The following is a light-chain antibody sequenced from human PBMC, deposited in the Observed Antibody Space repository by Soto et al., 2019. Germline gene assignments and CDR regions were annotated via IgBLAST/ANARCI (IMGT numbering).Light chain of an antibody. J-gene: IGLJ1*01. CDR1: SSDVGGYNY. V-gene: IGLV2-8*01. CDR2: EVS. CDR3: SLYAGSNNLGV. Sequence: QSVLTQPPSASGSPGQSVTISCTGTSSDVGGYNYVSWYQQHPGKAPKLMISEVSKRPSGVPDRFSGSKSGNTASLTVSGLQAEDEADYYCSLYAGSNNLGVFGTGTKLTVL.